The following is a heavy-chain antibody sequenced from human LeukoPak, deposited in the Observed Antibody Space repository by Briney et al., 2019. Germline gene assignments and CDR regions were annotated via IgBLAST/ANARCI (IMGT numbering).Heavy chain of an antibody. J-gene: IGHJ4*02. Sequence: PGGSLRLSCAAYGFTVSRNYMTWVRQAPGKGPEWVSLIYRGGGTQYADSVKGRVTISRDNSKNTLYLQMNSLRDEDTAVYYCARKTDSGGGSGYWGQGTLVTVSS. CDR3: ARKTDSGGGSGY. V-gene: IGHV3-66*01. CDR2: IYRGGGT. CDR1: GFTVSRNY. D-gene: IGHD1-26*01.